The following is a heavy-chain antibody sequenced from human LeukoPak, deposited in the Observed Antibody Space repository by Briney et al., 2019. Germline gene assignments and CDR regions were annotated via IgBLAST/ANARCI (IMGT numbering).Heavy chain of an antibody. J-gene: IGHJ4*02. Sequence: SETLSLTCTVSGYSISSGYYWGWIRQPPGKGLEWIGSIYHSGSTYYNPSLKSRVTISVDTSKNQFSLKLSSVTAADTAVYYCARGVEWDCSGGSCYSEDFDYWGQGTLVTVSS. CDR1: GYSISSGYY. CDR2: IYHSGST. CDR3: ARGVEWDCSGGSCYSEDFDY. D-gene: IGHD2-15*01. V-gene: IGHV4-38-2*02.